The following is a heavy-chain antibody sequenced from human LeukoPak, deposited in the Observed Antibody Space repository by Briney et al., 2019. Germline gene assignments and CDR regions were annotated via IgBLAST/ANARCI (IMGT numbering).Heavy chain of an antibody. D-gene: IGHD6-25*01. CDR2: ISRTSAYI. V-gene: IGHV3-21*01. CDR1: GFTFSNFA. CDR3: ASGSTLDY. Sequence: GGSLRLSCAVSGFTFSNFAMNCVRQAPGKGLEWVASISRTSAYIYYADSLKGRFTISRDNAKNSLYLHLNSLKVEDTALYYCASGSTLDYWGLGTLVTVSS. J-gene: IGHJ4*02.